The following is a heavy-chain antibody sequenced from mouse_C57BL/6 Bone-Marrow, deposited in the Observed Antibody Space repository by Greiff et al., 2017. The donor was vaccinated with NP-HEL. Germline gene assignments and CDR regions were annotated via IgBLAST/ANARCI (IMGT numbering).Heavy chain of an antibody. V-gene: IGHV1-50*01. CDR1: GYTFTSYW. Sequence: QVQLQQPGAELVKPGASVKLSCKASGYTFTSYWMQWVKQRPGQGLEWIGEIDPSASYTTYNQKFKGKATLTVDTSSSTAYMQLSSLTSEDSAVYYCARGGYDGYLYYAMDYWGQGTSVTVSS. D-gene: IGHD2-3*01. J-gene: IGHJ4*01. CDR3: ARGGYDGYLYYAMDY. CDR2: IDPSASYT.